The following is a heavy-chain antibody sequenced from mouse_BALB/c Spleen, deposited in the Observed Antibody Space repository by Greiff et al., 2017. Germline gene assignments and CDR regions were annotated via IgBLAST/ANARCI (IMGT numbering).Heavy chain of an antibody. J-gene: IGHJ4*01. D-gene: IGHD2-4*01. Sequence: VHGVESGPGLVAPSQSLSITCTVSGFSLTSYGVHWVRQPPGKGLEWLGVIWAGGSTNYNSALMSSLSISKDNSKSQVFLKMNSLQTDDTAMYYCARGGGLRRGNYAMDYWGQGTSVTVSS. CDR1: GFSLTSYG. CDR2: IWAGGST. CDR3: ARGGGLRRGNYAMDY. V-gene: IGHV2-9*02.